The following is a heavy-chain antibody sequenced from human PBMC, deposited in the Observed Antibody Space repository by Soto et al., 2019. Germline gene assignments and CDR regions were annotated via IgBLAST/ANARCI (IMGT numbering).Heavy chain of an antibody. CDR3: ATGGWPIYFDF. CDR1: GGSISSGGYS. D-gene: IGHD6-19*01. Sequence: SETLSLTCAVSGGSISSGGYSWGWIRQPPGKGLEWIGYIYHSGSTYYNPSLKSRLTMSVETSKNQFSLYLSSVTAADTSVYYCATGGWPIYFDFWGQGILVTVSS. V-gene: IGHV4-30-2*03. J-gene: IGHJ4*02. CDR2: IYHSGST.